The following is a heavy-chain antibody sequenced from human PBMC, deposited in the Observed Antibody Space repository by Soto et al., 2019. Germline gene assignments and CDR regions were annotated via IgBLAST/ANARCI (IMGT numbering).Heavy chain of an antibody. CDR2: IKQDGSEK. J-gene: IGHJ6*02. Sequence: EVQLVESGGGLVQPGGSLRLSCAASGFTFSSYWMSWVRQAPGKGLEWLANIKQDGSEKYYVDSVKGRFTISRDNAKNSLYLQMNSLRAEDTAVYYCAREYYYGSGSNYGMDVWGQGTTVTVSS. V-gene: IGHV3-7*01. CDR3: AREYYYGSGSNYGMDV. D-gene: IGHD3-10*01. CDR1: GFTFSSYW.